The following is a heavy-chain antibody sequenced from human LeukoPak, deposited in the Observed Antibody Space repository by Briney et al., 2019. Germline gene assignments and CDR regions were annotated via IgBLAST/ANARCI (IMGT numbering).Heavy chain of an antibody. CDR3: ARGIAVREVLHAFAN. CDR2: INYSGGMT. Sequence: GGSLRLSCAASGFTFDDYGMTWVRQVPGKGLEWVSGINYSGGMTGYADSVGGRFTISRDNAKNSLYLQMNSLRAEDTALYYCARGIAVREVLHAFANWGQGTMVTVPS. CDR1: GFTFDDYG. V-gene: IGHV3-20*04. J-gene: IGHJ3*02. D-gene: IGHD6-19*01.